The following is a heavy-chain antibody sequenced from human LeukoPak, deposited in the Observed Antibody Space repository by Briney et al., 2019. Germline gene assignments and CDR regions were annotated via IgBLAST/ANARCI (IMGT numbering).Heavy chain of an antibody. CDR1: GGSISSGGYY. V-gene: IGHV4-31*03. D-gene: IGHD1-1*01. CDR2: IYYSGST. CDR3: ARGKRPGEKYFDY. Sequence: SQTLSLTCTVSGGSISSGGYYWSWIRQHPGKGLEWIGYIYYSGSTYYNPSLKSRVTISVDTSKNQFSLKLSSVTAADTAVYYCARGKRPGEKYFDYWSQGTLVTVSS. J-gene: IGHJ4*02.